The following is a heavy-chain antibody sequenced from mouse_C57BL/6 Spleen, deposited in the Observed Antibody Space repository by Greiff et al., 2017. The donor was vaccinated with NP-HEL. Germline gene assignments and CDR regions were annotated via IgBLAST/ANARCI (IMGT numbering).Heavy chain of an antibody. Sequence: QVQLKQSGAELARPGASVKLSCKASGYTFTSYGISWVKQRTGQGLEWIGEIYPRSGNTYYNEKFKGKATLTADKSSSTAYMELRSLTSEDSAVYFCARSGITTDWYFDVWGTGTTVTVSS. J-gene: IGHJ1*03. V-gene: IGHV1-81*01. CDR2: IYPRSGNT. D-gene: IGHD1-1*01. CDR1: GYTFTSYG. CDR3: ARSGITTDWYFDV.